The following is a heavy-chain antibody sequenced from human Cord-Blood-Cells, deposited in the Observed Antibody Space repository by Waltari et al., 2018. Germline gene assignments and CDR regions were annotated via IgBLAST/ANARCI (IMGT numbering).Heavy chain of an antibody. J-gene: IGHJ2*01. Sequence: EVQLVESGGGLVKPGGSLRLSCAASGFTFSSYSMNWVRQAPGKGLGWVSAISSSSSYIYYADSVKGRFTISRDNAKNSLYLQMNSLRAEDTAVYYCARASSTGDGWYFDLWGRGTLVTVSS. CDR2: ISSSSSYI. CDR3: ARASSTGDGWYFDL. CDR1: GFTFSSYS. V-gene: IGHV3-21*01. D-gene: IGHD7-27*01.